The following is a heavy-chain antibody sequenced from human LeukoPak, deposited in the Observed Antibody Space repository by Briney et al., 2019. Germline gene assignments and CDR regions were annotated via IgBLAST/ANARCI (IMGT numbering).Heavy chain of an antibody. J-gene: IGHJ3*02. Sequence: ASVKVSCKASGYTFTSYGISWVRQAPGQGLEWMGWISAYNGNTNYAQKLQGRVTMTTDTSTSTAYMELRSLRSDDTAVYYCAIDVRPGVVVPAAHDSFDIWGQGTMVTVSS. V-gene: IGHV1-18*01. CDR1: GYTFTSYG. D-gene: IGHD2-2*01. CDR3: AIDVRPGVVVPAAHDSFDI. CDR2: ISAYNGNT.